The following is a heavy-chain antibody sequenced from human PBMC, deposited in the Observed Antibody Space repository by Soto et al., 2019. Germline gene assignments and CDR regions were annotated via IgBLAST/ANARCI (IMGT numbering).Heavy chain of an antibody. D-gene: IGHD3-10*01. CDR1: GYXFSNYL. J-gene: IGHJ4*02. CDR2: IYPGDSDA. CDR3: ARQGGEYKTMSDY. Sequence: EXLKTSFKCPGYXFSNYLIFLVRHTPGKGLEWMGMIYPGDSDARYSPSFEFQVTFSVDKSIKTAYLQWNSLKASDTDMYYCARQGGEYKTMSDYWGQGTLGTVS. V-gene: IGHV5-51*01.